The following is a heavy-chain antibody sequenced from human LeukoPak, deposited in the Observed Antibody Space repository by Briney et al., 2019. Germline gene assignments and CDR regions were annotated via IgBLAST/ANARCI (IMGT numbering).Heavy chain of an antibody. J-gene: IGHJ3*02. CDR2: ISYDGSNK. CDR3: ARDEHWAFDI. CDR1: GFTFSSYA. Sequence: PGRSLRLSCAASGFTFSSYAMHWVRQAPGKGLEWVAVISYDGSNKYYADSVNGRFTISRDNSKNTLYLQMNSLRAEDTAVYYCARDEHWAFDIWGQGTMVTVSS. D-gene: IGHD1/OR15-1a*01. V-gene: IGHV3-30-3*01.